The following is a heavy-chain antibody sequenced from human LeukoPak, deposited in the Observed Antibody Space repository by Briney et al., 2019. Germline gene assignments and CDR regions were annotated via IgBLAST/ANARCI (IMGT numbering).Heavy chain of an antibody. V-gene: IGHV4-39*07. D-gene: IGHD3-3*01. Sequence: KSSETLSLTCTVSGASISTNNYYWGWIRRPPGRGLEWIASISYSGSTNYNPSLKSRVTISVDTSKNQFSLKLSSVTAADTAVYYCARDLQYYDFWSGYYSGRDYYYYGMDVWGQGTTVTVSS. CDR2: ISYSGST. CDR1: GASISTNNYY. CDR3: ARDLQYYDFWSGYYSGRDYYYYGMDV. J-gene: IGHJ6*02.